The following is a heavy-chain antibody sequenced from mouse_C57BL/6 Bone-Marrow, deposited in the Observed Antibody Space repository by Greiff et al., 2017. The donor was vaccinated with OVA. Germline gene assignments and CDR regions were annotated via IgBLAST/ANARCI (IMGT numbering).Heavy chain of an antibody. J-gene: IGHJ4*01. CDR3: ARLKSDGYYAMDY. V-gene: IGHV5-6*01. D-gene: IGHD2-3*01. CDR1: GFTFSSYG. CDR2: ISSGGSYT. Sequence: EVQLVESGGDLVKPGGSLKLSCAASGFTFSSYGMSWVRQTPDKRLEWVATISSGGSYTYYPDSVKGRFTISRDNSQSILYLQMNALRAEDRATYDWARLKSDGYYAMDYWGQGTSVTVSS.